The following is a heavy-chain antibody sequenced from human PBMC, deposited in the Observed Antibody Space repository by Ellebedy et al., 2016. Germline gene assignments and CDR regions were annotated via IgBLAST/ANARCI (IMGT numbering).Heavy chain of an antibody. Sequence: GESLKISCAVSGFKFDEYGMHWVRQAPGKGLEWVSVLYSGGSTFYADSVKGRFTISRDNSKNTLYLQMNNLRVEDTAVYYCAAGGGWLSDYWGQGTLVTVSS. CDR3: AAGGGWLSDY. J-gene: IGHJ4*02. V-gene: IGHV3-66*01. CDR1: GFKFDEYG. CDR2: LYSGGST. D-gene: IGHD6-19*01.